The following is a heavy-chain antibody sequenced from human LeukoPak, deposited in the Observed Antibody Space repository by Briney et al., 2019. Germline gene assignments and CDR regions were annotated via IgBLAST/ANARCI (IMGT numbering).Heavy chain of an antibody. CDR3: ARGGGNNWFDP. J-gene: IGHJ5*02. CDR1: GGSFSGYY. D-gene: IGHD2-15*01. V-gene: IGHV4-34*01. CDR2: INHSGST. Sequence: SETLSLTCAVYGGSFSGYYWSWIRQPPGKGLEWVGEINHSGSTNYNPSLKSRVTISVDTSKNQFSLKLSSVSAADTAVYYCARGGGNNWFDPWGQGTLATVSS.